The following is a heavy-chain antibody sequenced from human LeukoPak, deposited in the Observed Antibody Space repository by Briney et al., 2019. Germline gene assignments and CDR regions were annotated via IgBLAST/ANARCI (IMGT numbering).Heavy chain of an antibody. CDR2: IYPGDSDT. CDR1: GFLFITYW. V-gene: IGHV5-51*01. J-gene: IGHJ6*03. D-gene: IGHD3-3*01. CDR3: ARTPYDFYYMDV. Sequence: RGESLKTSCQGSGFLFITYWIAWVRQLPGKGLEFMRIIYPGDSDTRYSPSFQGHVIISVDKSISTAYLQWSSLKASDTAKYYCARTPYDFYYMDVWGKGTTVTVSS.